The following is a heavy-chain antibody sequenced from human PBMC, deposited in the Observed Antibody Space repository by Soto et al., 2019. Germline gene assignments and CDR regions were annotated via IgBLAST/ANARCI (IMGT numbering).Heavy chain of an antibody. CDR1: GFTVSSYA. CDR2: ISGSGGST. CDR3: AKEGYCSSTSCYWALYGMDV. V-gene: IGHV3-23*01. Sequence: GSLRLSCAASGFTVSSYAMSWVRQAPGKGLEWVSAISGSGGSTYYADSVKGRFTISRDNSKNTLYLQMNSLRAEDTAVYYCAKEGYCSSTSCYWALYGMDVWGQGTTVTVSS. J-gene: IGHJ6*02. D-gene: IGHD2-2*01.